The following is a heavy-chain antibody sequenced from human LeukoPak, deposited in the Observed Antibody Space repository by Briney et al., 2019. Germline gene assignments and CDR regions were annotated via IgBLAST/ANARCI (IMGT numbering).Heavy chain of an antibody. D-gene: IGHD1-7*01. Sequence: PSETLSLTCAVSGYSISSHYYWAWIRQPPGKGLEWIANVYHSGTTYYNPSLKSRVTISVDTSKNQFSLKLSSVTAADTAVYYCARDGRWNYGPFDPWGQGTLVTVSS. CDR2: VYHSGTT. CDR3: ARDGRWNYGPFDP. V-gene: IGHV4-38-2*02. CDR1: GYSISSHYY. J-gene: IGHJ5*02.